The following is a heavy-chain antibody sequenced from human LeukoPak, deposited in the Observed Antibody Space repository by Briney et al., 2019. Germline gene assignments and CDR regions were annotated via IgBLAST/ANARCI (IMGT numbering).Heavy chain of an antibody. Sequence: GASVKVSCKASGYTFTGYYMHWVRQAPGQGLEWMGWINPNSGGTNYAQKFQGRVTMTRDTSISTAYMELSRLRSDDTAVYYCARVGRLPSIYYYDSSGSFNNDYWGQGTLVTVSS. CDR1: GYTFTGYY. CDR2: INPNSGGT. V-gene: IGHV1-2*02. D-gene: IGHD3-22*01. J-gene: IGHJ4*02. CDR3: ARVGRLPSIYYYDSSGSFNNDY.